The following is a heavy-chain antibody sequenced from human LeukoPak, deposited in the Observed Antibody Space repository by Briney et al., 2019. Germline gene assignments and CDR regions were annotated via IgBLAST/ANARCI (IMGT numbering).Heavy chain of an antibody. CDR3: AKHYSSGYYDAFDI. Sequence: PGGSLRLSCAASGFTLSSYAMSWVREAPGKGLEGVSAISGSCGSTYSADSVKGRFTISRDNSKNTLYLQMNSLRAEDTAVYYCAKHYSSGYYDAFDIWGQGTMVTVSS. CDR2: ISGSCGST. D-gene: IGHD3-22*01. CDR1: GFTLSSYA. V-gene: IGHV3-23*01. J-gene: IGHJ3*02.